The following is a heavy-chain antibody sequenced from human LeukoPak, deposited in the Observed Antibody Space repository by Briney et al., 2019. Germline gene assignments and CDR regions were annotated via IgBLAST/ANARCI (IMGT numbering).Heavy chain of an antibody. CDR1: GYTFTVYY. CDR3: ASAVYYYDSSGSFDY. D-gene: IGHD3-22*01. Sequence: AASVNVSFKASGYTFTVYYMHWVRQAPGKGLEWMGGFDPEDGETIYAQKFQGRVTMTEDTSTDTAYMELSSLRSEDTAVYYCASAVYYYDSSGSFDYWGQGTLVTVSS. J-gene: IGHJ4*02. V-gene: IGHV1-24*01. CDR2: FDPEDGET.